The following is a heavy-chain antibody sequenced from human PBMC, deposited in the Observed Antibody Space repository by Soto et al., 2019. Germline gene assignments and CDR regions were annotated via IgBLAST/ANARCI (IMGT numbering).Heavy chain of an antibody. CDR1: GFTFSSYA. CDR2: ISYDGSNK. V-gene: IGHV3-30-3*01. J-gene: IGHJ4*02. CDR3: ARAGSPSLKTIAAAGTLFDY. D-gene: IGHD6-13*01. Sequence: PGGSLRLSCAASGFTFSSYAMHWVRQAPGKGLEWVAVISYDGSNKYYADSVKGRFTISRDNSKNTLYLQMNSLRAEDTAVYYCARAGSPSLKTIAAAGTLFDYWAQGTLVTLSS.